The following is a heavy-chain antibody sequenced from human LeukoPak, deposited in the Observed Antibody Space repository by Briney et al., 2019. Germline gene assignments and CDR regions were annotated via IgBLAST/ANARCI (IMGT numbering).Heavy chain of an antibody. CDR2: INAGNGNT. D-gene: IGHD6-19*01. J-gene: IGHJ4*02. Sequence: GASVKVSCKASGYTFTSYAMHWVRQAPGQRLEWMGWINAGNGNTKYSQKFQGRVTITRDTSASTAYMELSSLRSEDTAVYYCARGHPNGRDSSGWSYYFDYWGQGTLVTVSS. CDR1: GYTFTSYA. CDR3: ARGHPNGRDSSGWSYYFDY. V-gene: IGHV1-3*01.